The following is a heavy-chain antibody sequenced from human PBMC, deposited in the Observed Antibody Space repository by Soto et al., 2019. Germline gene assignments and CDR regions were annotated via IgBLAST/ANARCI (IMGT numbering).Heavy chain of an antibody. CDR2: ISYDGSNK. CDR3: ARDRSGYDYGMDV. Sequence: GGSLRLSCAASGFTFSSYAMHWVRQAPGKGLEWVAVISYDGSNKYYADSVKGRFTISRDNSKNTLYLQMNSLRAEDTAVYYCARDRSGYDYGMDVWGQGTTVTVSS. CDR1: GFTFSSYA. V-gene: IGHV3-30-3*01. D-gene: IGHD3-3*01. J-gene: IGHJ6*02.